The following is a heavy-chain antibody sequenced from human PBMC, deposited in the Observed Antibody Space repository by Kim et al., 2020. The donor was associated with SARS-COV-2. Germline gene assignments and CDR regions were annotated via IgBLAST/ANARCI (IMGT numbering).Heavy chain of an antibody. CDR3: ARGVQLWLRPFDY. V-gene: IGHV1-69*01. Sequence: YAKKFQGRVTITADESTSTAYMELSSLRSEDTAVYYCARGVQLWLRPFDYWGQGTLVTVSS. J-gene: IGHJ4*02. D-gene: IGHD5-18*01.